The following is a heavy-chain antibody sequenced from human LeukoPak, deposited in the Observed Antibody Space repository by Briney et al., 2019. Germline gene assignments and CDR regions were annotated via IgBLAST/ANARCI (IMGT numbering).Heavy chain of an antibody. CDR2: IYTSGST. D-gene: IGHD6-19*01. J-gene: IGHJ4*02. CDR1: GGSISSYY. Sequence: SETLSLTCTVSGGSISSYYWSWIRQPAGKGLEWIGRIYTSGSTSYNPSLKSRVTMSVDTSKNQFSLKLSSVTAADTAVYYCARGLIAVAGTGFDYWGQGTLVAVSS. CDR3: ARGLIAVAGTGFDY. V-gene: IGHV4-4*07.